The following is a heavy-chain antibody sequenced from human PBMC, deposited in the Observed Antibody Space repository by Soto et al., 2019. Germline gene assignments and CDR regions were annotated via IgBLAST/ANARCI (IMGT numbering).Heavy chain of an antibody. CDR1: GFTFSSYG. CDR2: IWYDGSNK. Sequence: QVQLVESGGGVVQPGRSLRLSCAASGFTFSSYGMHWVRQAPGKGLAWVAVIWYDGSNKYYADSVKGRFTISRDNSKNTLYLQMNSLRAEDTAVYYCARALGQNEYYDFWSGYYYYYYYGMDVWGQGTTVTVSS. J-gene: IGHJ6*02. D-gene: IGHD3-3*01. CDR3: ARALGQNEYYDFWSGYYYYYYYGMDV. V-gene: IGHV3-33*01.